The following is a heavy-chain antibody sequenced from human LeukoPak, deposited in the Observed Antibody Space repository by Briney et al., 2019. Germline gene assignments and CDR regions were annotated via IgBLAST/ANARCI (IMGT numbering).Heavy chain of an antibody. J-gene: IGHJ5*02. D-gene: IGHD1-1*01. Sequence: SETPSLTCAVYGGSFSGYYWSWIRQPPGKGLEWIGEINHSGSTNYNPSLKGRVTISVDTSKNQFSLKLSSVTAADTAVYYCARGPELERRWNWFDPWGQGTLVTVSS. CDR2: INHSGST. V-gene: IGHV4-34*01. CDR3: ARGPELERRWNWFDP. CDR1: GGSFSGYY.